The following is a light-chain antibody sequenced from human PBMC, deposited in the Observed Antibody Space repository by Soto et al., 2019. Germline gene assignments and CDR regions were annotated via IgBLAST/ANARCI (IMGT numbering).Light chain of an antibody. Sequence: QSALTQPASVSGSPGQSITISCTGTSSDIGLYELVSWYQQHPGKAPKLMIYEGTKRPSGVSDRFSGSKSGNTASLTISGLQTEDEADYYCCSYVGNSTLVFGGGTKLTVL. CDR1: SSDIGLYEL. V-gene: IGLV2-23*01. J-gene: IGLJ2*01. CDR3: CSYVGNSTLV. CDR2: EGT.